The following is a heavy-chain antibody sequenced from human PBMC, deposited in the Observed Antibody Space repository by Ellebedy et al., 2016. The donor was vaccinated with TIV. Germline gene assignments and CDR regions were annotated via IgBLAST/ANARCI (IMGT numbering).Heavy chain of an antibody. Sequence: MPSETLSLTCAVYGGSFSGYYWSWIRQHPGRGLEWIGEINHSGSTNYNPSLKSRVTISVDTSKNQFSLRLSSVTAADKAVYYCARLVWRQPVSYACDIWGQGTMVTVSS. D-gene: IGHD6-13*01. J-gene: IGHJ3*02. V-gene: IGHV4-34*01. CDR3: ARLVWRQPVSYACDI. CDR1: GGSFSGYY. CDR2: INHSGST.